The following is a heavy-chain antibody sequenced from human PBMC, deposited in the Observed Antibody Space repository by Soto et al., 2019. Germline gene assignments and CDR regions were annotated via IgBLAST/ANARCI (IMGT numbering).Heavy chain of an antibody. J-gene: IGHJ4*02. CDR2: ISSSGANT. V-gene: IGHV3-23*01. CDR3: AKRGHYDSTGYYAPFDY. D-gene: IGHD3-22*01. Sequence: EVQLLESGGSLVQPGGSLRLSCAASGFIFSSYAMSWVRQAPGKGLEWVSAISSSGANTHYADSVKGRFTISRDTSRNTVYLQMSSLRAEDTAVYYCAKRGHYDSTGYYAPFDYWGQGSLVTVSS. CDR1: GFIFSSYA.